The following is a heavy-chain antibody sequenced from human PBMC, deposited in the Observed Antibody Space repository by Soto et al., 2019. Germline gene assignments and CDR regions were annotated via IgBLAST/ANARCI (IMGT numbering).Heavy chain of an antibody. J-gene: IGHJ6*02. CDR1: GYTFTSYG. Sequence: QGQLVQSGGEVTKPGASVKVSCSSSGYTFTSYGISWVRQAPGQGLEWMGWISPYSGHTKESQKVQGRVTLTTETSTGTAYMELTNLASDDTAVYYCARDRCTTATCYTHHLDVWGQGTTVIVSS. CDR3: ARDRCTTATCYTHHLDV. D-gene: IGHD2-8*01. CDR2: ISPYSGHT. V-gene: IGHV1-18*04.